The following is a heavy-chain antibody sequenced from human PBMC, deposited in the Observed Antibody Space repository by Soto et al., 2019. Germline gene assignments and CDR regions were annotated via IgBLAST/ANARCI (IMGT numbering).Heavy chain of an antibody. J-gene: IGHJ4*02. V-gene: IGHV2-5*02. CDR3: AHRRNYDGSWNEGVFDY. D-gene: IGHD3-16*01. Sequence: QITLKESGPTLVKPTQTLTLTCTFSGFSLTSRPVGVGWVRQPPGKALEWLAFIYWDDDKRYSPSLRSTLTVTKDASKNQVVRTLTNMDPVDTATYYCAHRRNYDGSWNEGVFDYWGQGSLVTVSS. CDR2: IYWDDDK. CDR1: GFSLTSRPVG.